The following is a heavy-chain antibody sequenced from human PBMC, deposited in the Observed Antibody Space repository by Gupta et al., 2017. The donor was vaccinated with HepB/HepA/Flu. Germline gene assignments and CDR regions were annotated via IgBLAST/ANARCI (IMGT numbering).Heavy chain of an antibody. CDR3: VREYGSSWPFDY. V-gene: IGHV3-33*08. D-gene: IGHD6-13*01. Sequence: QVQLVESGGGVVQPGRSLRLSCAASGFTFRSYGMHWVRQAPGKGLEWVAVIWSDGGNKYHADSVKGRFTISRDNSKNTLHLQMNSLRVEDTAVYYCVREYGSSWPFDYWGQGTLVTVSS. CDR1: GFTFRSYG. CDR2: IWSDGGNK. J-gene: IGHJ4*02.